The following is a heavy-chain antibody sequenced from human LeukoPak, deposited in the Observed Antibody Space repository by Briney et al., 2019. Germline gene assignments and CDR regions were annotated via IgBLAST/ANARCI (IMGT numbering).Heavy chain of an antibody. CDR2: IYHSRST. CDR1: GYSISSGYY. V-gene: IGHV4-38-2*01. J-gene: IGHJ4*02. Sequence: SETLSLTCAVSGYSISSGYYWGWIRQPPGKGLEWIGSIYHSRSTYYNPSLKSRVTISVDTSKNQFSLKLSSVTAADTAVYYCASLGITMVRGVIIEGGLFDYWGQGTLVTVSS. D-gene: IGHD3-10*01. CDR3: ASLGITMVRGVIIEGGLFDY.